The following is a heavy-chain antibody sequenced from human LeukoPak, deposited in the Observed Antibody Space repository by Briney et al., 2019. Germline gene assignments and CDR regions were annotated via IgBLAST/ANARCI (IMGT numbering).Heavy chain of an antibody. CDR2: FSGSWGST. J-gene: IGHJ4*02. D-gene: IGHD3-22*01. Sequence: GGSLRLSCAASGFTFSSYAMSWVRQAPGKGLEWVSAFSGSWGSTSYADSVKGRFTISRDNSKNTLYLQMNSLRAEDTAVYYCAKDGGTYYYDSSGYYGEVVEYYFDYWGQGTLVTVSS. V-gene: IGHV3-23*01. CDR3: AKDGGTYYYDSSGYYGEVVEYYFDY. CDR1: GFTFSSYA.